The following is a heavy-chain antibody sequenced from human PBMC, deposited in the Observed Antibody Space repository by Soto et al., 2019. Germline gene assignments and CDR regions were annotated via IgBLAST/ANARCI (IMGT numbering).Heavy chain of an antibody. CDR1: GGSISSYY. D-gene: IGHD6-13*01. V-gene: IGHV4-59*01. CDR2: IYYSGST. Sequence: QVQLQESGPGLVKPSETLSLTCTVSGGSISSYYWSWIRQPPGKGLEWIGYIYYSGSTNYNPSLKSRVTISVDTSKNQFALKLSSVTAADTAVYYCARAPDPVYSSSWYYFDYWGQGTLVTVSS. J-gene: IGHJ4*02. CDR3: ARAPDPVYSSSWYYFDY.